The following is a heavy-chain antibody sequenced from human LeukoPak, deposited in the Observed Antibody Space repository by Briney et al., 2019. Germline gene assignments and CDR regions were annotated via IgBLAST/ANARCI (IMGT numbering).Heavy chain of an antibody. CDR1: GVSISSYY. J-gene: IGHJ4*02. CDR3: ARGILAAAGRIWDY. V-gene: IGHV4-59*01. D-gene: IGHD6-13*01. CDR2: IYYSGST. Sequence: SETLSLTCTVSGVSISSYYWSWIRQPPGKGLEWIGYIYYSGSTNYNPSLKSRATISVDTSKNQFSLKLSSVTAADTAVYYCARGILAAAGRIWDYWGQGTLVTVSS.